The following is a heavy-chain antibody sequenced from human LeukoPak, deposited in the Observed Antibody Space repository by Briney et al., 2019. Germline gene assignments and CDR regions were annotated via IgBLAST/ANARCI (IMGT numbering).Heavy chain of an antibody. D-gene: IGHD3-3*01. CDR1: RFNFHYYA. CDR3: ARAPWGVPGIGHGYFDN. CDR2: MSFDGRTD. J-gene: IGHJ1*01. Sequence: GGSMRLSCTASRFNFHYYALHWVRQARGKGLEWVALMSFDGRTDSYSDSVKGRFTISRDNSKNTLSLQMNRLTLDDTAVYYCARAPWGVPGIGHGYFDNWGQGTLVTVSS. V-gene: IGHV3-30*04.